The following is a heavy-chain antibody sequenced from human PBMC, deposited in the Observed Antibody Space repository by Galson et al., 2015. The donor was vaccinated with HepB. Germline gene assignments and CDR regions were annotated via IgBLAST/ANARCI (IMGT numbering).Heavy chain of an antibody. CDR3: AHLRCLEWPHPFDY. Sequence: PALVKPTQTLTLTCNFSGFSLTTPGVGVGWIRQPPGRALEWLAVTFWNHDKRYSPSLKSRLTITKDTSKNQVVLTMTDMDPVDTATYYCAHLRCLEWPHPFDYWGQGTLVTVSS. CDR2: TFWNHDK. V-gene: IGHV2-5*01. D-gene: IGHD3-3*01. CDR1: GFSLTTPGVG. J-gene: IGHJ4*02.